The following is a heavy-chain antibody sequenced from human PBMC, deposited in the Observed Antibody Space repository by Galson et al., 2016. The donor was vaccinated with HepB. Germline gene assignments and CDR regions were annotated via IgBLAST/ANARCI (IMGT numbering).Heavy chain of an antibody. J-gene: IGHJ4*02. D-gene: IGHD2-8*02. CDR1: GFTFSNFW. Sequence: SLRLSCAASGFTFSNFWMNWVRQAPGKGLEWVANIKKDGSEKYYVGSVKGRFTISRDNAQNSLYLKMNSLRAEDTAIYYCATWWQTPTSYFGYWGQGTLVTVSS. CDR3: ATWWQTPTSYFGY. CDR2: IKKDGSEK. V-gene: IGHV3-7*01.